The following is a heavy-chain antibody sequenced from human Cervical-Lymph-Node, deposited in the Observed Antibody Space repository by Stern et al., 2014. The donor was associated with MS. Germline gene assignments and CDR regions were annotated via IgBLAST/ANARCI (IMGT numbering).Heavy chain of an antibody. V-gene: IGHV4-61*02. Sequence: QVQLQESGPGLVKPSQTLSLTCTVSGGSISSGSYYWSWIRQPAGKGLEWIGRIYTRGSHNSHPPLKMRVTIAVDASKNMFSCKWSSVNAADTAVYYCARDCRLRYFDNYGMDVWGQGTTVTVSS. CDR2: IYTRGSH. D-gene: IGHD3-9*01. CDR3: ARDCRLRYFDNYGMDV. J-gene: IGHJ6*02. CDR1: GGSISSGSYY.